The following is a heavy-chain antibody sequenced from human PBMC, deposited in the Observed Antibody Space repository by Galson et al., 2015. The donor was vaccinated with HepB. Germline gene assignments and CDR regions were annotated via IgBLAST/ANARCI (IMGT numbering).Heavy chain of an antibody. Sequence: CAISGDSVSSNSAAWNWIRQSPSRGLEWLGRTYYRSKWYNDYAVSVKSRITINPDTSKNQFSLQLNSVTPEDTAVYYYASGIVGATAALDIWGQGTMGTVSS. V-gene: IGHV6-1*01. D-gene: IGHD1-26*01. J-gene: IGHJ3*02. CDR2: TYYRSKWYN. CDR3: ASGIVGATAALDI. CDR1: GDSVSSNSAA.